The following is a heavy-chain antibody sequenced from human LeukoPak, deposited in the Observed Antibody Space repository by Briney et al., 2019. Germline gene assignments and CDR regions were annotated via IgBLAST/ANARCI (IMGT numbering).Heavy chain of an antibody. Sequence: SETPSLTCAVYGGSFSGYYWSWIRQPPGKGLEWIGEINHSGSTNYNPSLKSRVTISVDTSKNQFSLKLSSVTAADTAVYYCARVRSAQVLDYWGQGTLVTVSS. CDR3: ARVRSAQVLDY. J-gene: IGHJ4*02. CDR2: INHSGST. CDR1: GGSFSGYY. V-gene: IGHV4-34*01.